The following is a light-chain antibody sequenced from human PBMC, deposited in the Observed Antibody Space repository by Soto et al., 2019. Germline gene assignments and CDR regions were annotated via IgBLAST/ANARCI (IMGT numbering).Light chain of an antibody. CDR1: SSDVGAYDY. Sequence: QSALTQPASVSGSPGQSITISCTGTSSDVGAYDYVSWYQQHPDKAPKLMIYEVSNRPSGVSNRFSGSKSVNTATLTISGLQADDEADYYCSPYTSSSTRGFGTGTKVTVL. CDR2: EVS. V-gene: IGLV2-14*03. CDR3: SPYTSSSTRG. J-gene: IGLJ1*01.